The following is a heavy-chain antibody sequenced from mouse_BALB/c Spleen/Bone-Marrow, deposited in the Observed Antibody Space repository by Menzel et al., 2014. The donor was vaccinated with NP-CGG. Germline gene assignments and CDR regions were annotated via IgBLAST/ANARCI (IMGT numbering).Heavy chain of an antibody. V-gene: IGHV5-17*02. J-gene: IGHJ4*01. Sequence: DVHLVESGGGLVQPGGSRKLSCAASGSTFSSFGMHWVRQAPEKGLEWVAYISGGSSIIYYADTVKGRSTISRDNPKNTLFLQMTSLRSEDTAIYYCARKDYFGYAAMDYWGQGTSVTVSS. D-gene: IGHD1-2*01. CDR1: GSTFSSFG. CDR2: ISGGSSII. CDR3: ARKDYFGYAAMDY.